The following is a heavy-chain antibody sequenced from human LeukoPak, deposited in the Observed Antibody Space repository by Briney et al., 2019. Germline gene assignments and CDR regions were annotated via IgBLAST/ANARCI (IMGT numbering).Heavy chain of an antibody. J-gene: IGHJ3*02. V-gene: IGHV1-69*13. CDR3: ASRGGIVGATYDAFDI. CDR2: IIPIFGTA. Sequence: ASVKVSCKASGGTFSSYAISWVRQAPGQGLEWMGGIIPIFGTANYAQKFQGRVTITADESTSTAYMELSSLRSEDTAVYYCASRGGIVGATYDAFDIWGQGTMVTVSS. CDR1: GGTFSSYA. D-gene: IGHD1-26*01.